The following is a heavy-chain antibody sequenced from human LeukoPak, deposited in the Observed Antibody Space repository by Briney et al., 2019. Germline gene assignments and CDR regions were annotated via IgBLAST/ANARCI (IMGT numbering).Heavy chain of an antibody. J-gene: IGHJ5*02. CDR3: ARDSVVPAAEGNWFDP. V-gene: IGHV3-11*06. Sequence: GGSLRLSCAASGFTFSDYYTSWIRQAPGKGLEWVSYISSSSSYTNYADSVKGRFTISRDNAKNSLYLQMNSLRAEDTAVYYCARDSVVPAAEGNWFDPWGQGTLVTVSS. CDR2: ISSSSSYT. D-gene: IGHD2-2*01. CDR1: GFTFSDYY.